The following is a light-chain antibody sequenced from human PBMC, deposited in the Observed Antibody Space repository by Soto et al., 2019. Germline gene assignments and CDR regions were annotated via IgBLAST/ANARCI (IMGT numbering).Light chain of an antibody. V-gene: IGKV3-20*01. Sequence: EIMLTQSPGTLSLSPGERATLSCRASQSVSSSYLAWYQQKPGQAPRLLIYGASSRATGIPDRFSGSGSGTDFTLTISSLEPEDFATYYCQQTYRTPLTFGGGTKVDIK. CDR3: QQTYRTPLT. CDR1: QSVSSSY. J-gene: IGKJ4*01. CDR2: GAS.